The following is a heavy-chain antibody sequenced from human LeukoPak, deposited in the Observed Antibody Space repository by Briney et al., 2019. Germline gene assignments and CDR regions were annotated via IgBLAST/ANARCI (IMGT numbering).Heavy chain of an antibody. Sequence: SGTLSLTCTVSGVSISGGGYCWSWTRQHPGKGLEWIGYIYYRVNTYYNPSLRSRVPMSVETPRNRFFLKRSAVTAADTAVNFCARGGNRAYCPFDYWGQGTLVTVSS. CDR2: IYYRVNT. V-gene: IGHV4-31*03. CDR3: ARGGNRAYCPFDY. J-gene: IGHJ4*02. D-gene: IGHD3-16*01. CDR1: GVSISGGGYC.